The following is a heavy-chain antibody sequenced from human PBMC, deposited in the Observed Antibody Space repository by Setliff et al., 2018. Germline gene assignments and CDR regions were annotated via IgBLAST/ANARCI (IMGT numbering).Heavy chain of an antibody. V-gene: IGHV5-51*01. CDR1: GYSFSNFW. CDR3: ARQRGYYDILTGYYTNYYYYMDV. CDR2: IYPGDSHT. Sequence: PGESLKISCKGSGYSFSNFWIGWVRQMPGKGLEWMGIIYPGDSHTRYSPSFQGQVTISADKSISTAYLQWSSLKASDTAMYYCARQRGYYDILTGYYTNYYYYMDVWGKGTTVTVSS. D-gene: IGHD3-9*01. J-gene: IGHJ6*03.